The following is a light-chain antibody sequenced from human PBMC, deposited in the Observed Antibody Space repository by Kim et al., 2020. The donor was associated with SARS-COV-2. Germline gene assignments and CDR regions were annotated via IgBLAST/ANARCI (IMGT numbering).Light chain of an antibody. J-gene: IGLJ3*02. Sequence: SVALGQTARITGGGNNIGGKNVHWYQQKPGQAPVLVIYRDTNRPSGIPERFSGSNSGNTATLTVSRAQAGDEADYYCHLWDTSTAVFGGGTQLTVL. CDR1: NIGGKN. CDR2: RDT. CDR3: HLWDTSTAV. V-gene: IGLV3-9*01.